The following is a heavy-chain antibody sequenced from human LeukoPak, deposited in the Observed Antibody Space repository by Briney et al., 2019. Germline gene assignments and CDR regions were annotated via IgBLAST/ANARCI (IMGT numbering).Heavy chain of an antibody. CDR1: GGPISSGGYY. CDR2: IYYSGST. CDR3: ARVDSSGYPSSYWYFDR. Sequence: SQTLSLTCTVSGGPISSGGYYWSWSRPHPGKGLEWVGYIYYSGSTYYNPSLKSRVTISVYTSKNQFSLKLSSVTAADTAVYYCARVDSSGYPSSYWYFDRWGRGTLVTVSS. J-gene: IGHJ2*01. D-gene: IGHD3-22*01. V-gene: IGHV4-31*03.